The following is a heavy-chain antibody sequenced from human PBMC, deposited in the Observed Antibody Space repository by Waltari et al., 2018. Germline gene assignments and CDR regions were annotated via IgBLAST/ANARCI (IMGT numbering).Heavy chain of an antibody. V-gene: IGHV1-69-2*01. CDR2: VKPEGGKR. Sequence: EVQLVQSGAEVKKPGATVKISCKVSGYTFTDYYMHWVQQAPGKGLEWMGVVKPEGGKRIDAEKVQGRVTIPADTATDTAYMELSSLRSEDTAGYYCATGAYYYYYYMDVWGKGTTVTVSS. CDR1: GYTFTDYY. CDR3: ATGAYYYYYYMDV. J-gene: IGHJ6*03.